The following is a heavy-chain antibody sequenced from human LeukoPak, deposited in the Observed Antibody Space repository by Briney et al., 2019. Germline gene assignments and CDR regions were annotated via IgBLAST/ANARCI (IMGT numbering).Heavy chain of an antibody. CDR2: IYSGGST. J-gene: IGHJ5*02. D-gene: IGHD4-11*01. Sequence: GGSLRLSCAASEFTVSVNYMSWVRQAPGKWLEWVSVIYSGGSTYYADSVKGRFTISRDNSKNTLYLQMNSLRTEDTAVYYCVRDARVYSNYLWGQGTLVTVSS. CDR3: VRDARVYSNYL. V-gene: IGHV3-53*05. CDR1: EFTVSVNY.